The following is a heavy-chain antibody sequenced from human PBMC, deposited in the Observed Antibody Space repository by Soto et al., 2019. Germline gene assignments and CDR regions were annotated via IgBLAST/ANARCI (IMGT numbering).Heavy chain of an antibody. J-gene: IGHJ4*02. D-gene: IGHD6-19*01. V-gene: IGHV3-74*01. Sequence: GGSLRLSCAASGFTFSSYWMHWVRQAPGKGLVWVSRINSDGSSTSYADSVKGRFTISRDNAKNTLYLQMNSLRAEDTAVYYCARGVGIAVAPDYWGQGNLVTVSS. CDR3: ARGVGIAVAPDY. CDR2: INSDGSST. CDR1: GFTFSSYW.